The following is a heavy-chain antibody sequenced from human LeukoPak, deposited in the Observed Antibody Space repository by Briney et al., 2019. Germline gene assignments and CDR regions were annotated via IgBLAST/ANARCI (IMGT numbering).Heavy chain of an antibody. D-gene: IGHD6-19*01. J-gene: IGHJ4*02. CDR1: GGSISSYY. Sequence: SETLSLPCTVSGGSISSYYWSWLRQPPGEGLEWIGDIYYSGSTNYNPSLKSRGTLSEDTSKKHFSLKQRSVSTADTAVYYCARVSRVWLDFDSWGQGTLVTVSS. CDR2: IYYSGST. V-gene: IGHV4-59*12. CDR3: ARVSRVWLDFDS.